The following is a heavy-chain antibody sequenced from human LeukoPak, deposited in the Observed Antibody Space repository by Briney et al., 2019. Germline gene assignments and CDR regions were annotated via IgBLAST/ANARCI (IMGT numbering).Heavy chain of an antibody. Sequence: GGSLRLSCAASGFTFSSYGMHWVRQAPGKGLEWVAFIRYDGSNKYCADSVKGRFTISRDNSKNTLYLQMNSLRAEDTAVYYCAKAIDYYDSSGYLQYYFDYWGQGTLVTVSS. V-gene: IGHV3-30*02. J-gene: IGHJ4*02. CDR3: AKAIDYYDSSGYLQYYFDY. CDR1: GFTFSSYG. D-gene: IGHD3-22*01. CDR2: IRYDGSNK.